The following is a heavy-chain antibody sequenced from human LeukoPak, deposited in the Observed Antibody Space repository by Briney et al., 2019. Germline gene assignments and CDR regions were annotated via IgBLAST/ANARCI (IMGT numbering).Heavy chain of an antibody. V-gene: IGHV3-74*01. CDR1: GLTFSSYW. CDR3: ERGGFDTIGFDY. CDR2: INSDGSTT. D-gene: IGHD3-10*01. J-gene: IGHJ4*02. Sequence: GGSLRLSCVASGLTFSSYWMHWVRQAPGKGLVWVSRINSDGSTTTYADSVRGRFTISRDNAKHTLYLQMNSLRAEDTAVYYCERGGFDTIGFDYWGQGTLVTVSS.